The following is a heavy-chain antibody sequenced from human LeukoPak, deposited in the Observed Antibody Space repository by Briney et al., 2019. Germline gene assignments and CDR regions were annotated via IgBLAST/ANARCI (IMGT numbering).Heavy chain of an antibody. Sequence: PSETLSLTCTVSGGSISSGGYYWSWIRQHPGKGLEWIGYIYYSGSAYYNPSLKSRVTISVDTSENQFSLKLSSVTAADTAVYYCAREISSGWSDYFDYWGQGTLVTVSS. CDR2: IYYSGSA. CDR3: AREISSGWSDYFDY. D-gene: IGHD6-19*01. V-gene: IGHV4-31*03. J-gene: IGHJ4*02. CDR1: GGSISSGGYY.